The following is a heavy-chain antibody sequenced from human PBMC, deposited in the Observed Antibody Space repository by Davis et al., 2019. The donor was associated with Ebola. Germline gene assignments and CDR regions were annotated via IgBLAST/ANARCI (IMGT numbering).Heavy chain of an antibody. V-gene: IGHV1-18*01. D-gene: IGHD3-10*01. J-gene: IGHJ4*02. Sequence: AASVNVSCKASGGTFSPFVISWVRQATGQGLEWMGWMNPNSGNTGYAQKLQGRVTMTTDTSAATGYMELTSLRSDDTAVYYCATERGYWVQGTLVIVSS. CDR3: ATERGY. CDR2: MNPNSGNT. CDR1: GGTFSPFV.